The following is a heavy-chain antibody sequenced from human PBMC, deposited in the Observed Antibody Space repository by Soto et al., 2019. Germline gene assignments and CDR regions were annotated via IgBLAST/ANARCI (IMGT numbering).Heavy chain of an antibody. J-gene: IGHJ4*02. Sequence: QVRLVESGGGLVKPEGSLTLSCAASGFSLRDYYMTWIRQAPGKGLELLSYINPGGDVIKYVGSVKGRFTISRDNAKHSLYLHMNNLRAEDTAVYYCTRDPRITDFWGQGTLVTVSS. CDR1: GFSLRDYY. V-gene: IGHV3-11*01. CDR3: TRDPRITDF. D-gene: IGHD3-16*01. CDR2: INPGGDVI.